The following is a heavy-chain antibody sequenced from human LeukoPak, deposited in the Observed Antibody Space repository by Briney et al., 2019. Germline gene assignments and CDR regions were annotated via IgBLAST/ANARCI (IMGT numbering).Heavy chain of an antibody. CDR3: ARDRTGNNYYYYMDV. D-gene: IGHD3-10*01. V-gene: IGHV4-59*01. CDR1: GGSISSYY. CDR2: IYYSGST. J-gene: IGHJ6*03. Sequence: SETLSLTCTVSGGSISSYYWSWIRQAPGKGLEWIGYIYYSGSTNYNPSLKSRVTISVDTSKNQFSLKLSSVTAADTAVYYCARDRTGNNYYYYMDVWGKGTTVTVSS.